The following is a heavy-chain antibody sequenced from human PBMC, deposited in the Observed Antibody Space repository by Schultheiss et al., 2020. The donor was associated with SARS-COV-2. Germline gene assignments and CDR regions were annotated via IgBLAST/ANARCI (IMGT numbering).Heavy chain of an antibody. V-gene: IGHV1-8*03. D-gene: IGHD3-16*02. Sequence: ASVKVSCKASGYTFTGYYMHWVRQAPGQGLEWMGWMNPNSGNTDYAQKFQERVTITSDMSTSTAYMELSSLRSEDTAVYYCAADPTITFGGVIAEGDAFDIWGQGTMVTVSS. CDR3: AADPTITFGGVIAEGDAFDI. J-gene: IGHJ3*02. CDR2: MNPNSGNT. CDR1: GYTFTGYY.